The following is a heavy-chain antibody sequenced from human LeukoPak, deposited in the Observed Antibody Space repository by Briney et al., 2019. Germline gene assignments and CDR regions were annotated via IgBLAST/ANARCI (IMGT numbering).Heavy chain of an antibody. Sequence: ASVKVSCKASGYTFTSYGISWVRQAPGQGLEWMGWISAYNGNTNYAQSLQGRVTMTTDTSTSTAYMELRSLRSDDTAVYYCARVPAAIPYGDYWGQGTLVTVSS. CDR2: ISAYNGNT. J-gene: IGHJ4*02. D-gene: IGHD2-2*01. V-gene: IGHV1-18*01. CDR1: GYTFTSYG. CDR3: ARVPAAIPYGDY.